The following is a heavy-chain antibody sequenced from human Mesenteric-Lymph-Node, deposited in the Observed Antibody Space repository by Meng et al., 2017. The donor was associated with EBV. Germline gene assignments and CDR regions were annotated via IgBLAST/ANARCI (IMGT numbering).Heavy chain of an antibody. CDR2: ISVSGGTT. V-gene: IGHV3-23*04. CDR3: AKSLTAARFLEWFILDD. D-gene: IGHD3-3*01. CDR1: GFTFGRYA. Sequence: EVQLVESGGGLVQPGGSLRLSGAAAGFTFGRYAMRWVRQGPGKGLEWVSVISVSGGTTYYADSVKGRFAISSDNSKNTVYLQMNSLRPEDTAVYYCAKSLTAARFLEWFILDDWGQGALVTVSS. J-gene: IGHJ4*02.